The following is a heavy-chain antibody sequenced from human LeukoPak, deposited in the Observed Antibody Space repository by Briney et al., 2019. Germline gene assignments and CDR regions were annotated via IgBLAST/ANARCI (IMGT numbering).Heavy chain of an antibody. Sequence: GGSLRLPCVASGFTFSNFGVHWVRQAPGKGLEWVANIKQDGSEKYYVDSVKGRFTISRDNAKNSLYLQMNSLRAEDTAVYYCARRTRTTYYYYYMDVWGKGTTVTISS. CDR1: GFTFSNFG. J-gene: IGHJ6*03. CDR3: ARRTRTTYYYYYMDV. D-gene: IGHD1-1*01. V-gene: IGHV3-7*01. CDR2: IKQDGSEK.